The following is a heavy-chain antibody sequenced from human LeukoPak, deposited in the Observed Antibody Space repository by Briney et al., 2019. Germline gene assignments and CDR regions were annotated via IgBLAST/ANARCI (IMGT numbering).Heavy chain of an antibody. CDR2: ISYDGSNK. V-gene: IGHV3-30-3*01. J-gene: IGHJ2*01. CDR1: GFTFSSYA. CDR3: ARKYDWYFDL. Sequence: PGRSLRLSCAASGFTFSSYAMHWVRQAPGKGLEWVAVISYDGSNKYYADSVKGRFTISRDNSKNTLYLQMNSLRAEDTAVYYCARKYDWYFDLWGRGTLDTVSS. D-gene: IGHD2-2*01.